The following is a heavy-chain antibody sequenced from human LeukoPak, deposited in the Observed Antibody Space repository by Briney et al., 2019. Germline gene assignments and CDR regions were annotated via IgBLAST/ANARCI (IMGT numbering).Heavy chain of an antibody. CDR2: IYYSGTT. Sequence: SETLSLTCTVSGGSISSYYWSWIRQPPGKGLEWIGYIYYSGTTNYNPSLKSRVTISVDTSKNQFSLKLSSVTAADTAVYYCARDIVRGAFDIWGQGTMVTVSS. V-gene: IGHV4-59*01. CDR1: GGSISSYY. J-gene: IGHJ3*02. D-gene: IGHD3-16*02. CDR3: ARDIVRGAFDI.